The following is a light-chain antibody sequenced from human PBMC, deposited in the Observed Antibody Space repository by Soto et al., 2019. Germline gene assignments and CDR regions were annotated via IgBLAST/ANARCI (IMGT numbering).Light chain of an antibody. J-gene: IGKJ5*01. V-gene: IGKV1-5*01. Sequence: DIQMTQSPSTLSASVGDRVTITCRASQSISSWLAWYQQKPGKAPKLLIYGASTLQSGVPSRFSGSESGAEFTLTISSLQPEDFATYYCQQLHSYPITFGQGTRLE. CDR2: GAS. CDR3: QQLHSYPIT. CDR1: QSISSW.